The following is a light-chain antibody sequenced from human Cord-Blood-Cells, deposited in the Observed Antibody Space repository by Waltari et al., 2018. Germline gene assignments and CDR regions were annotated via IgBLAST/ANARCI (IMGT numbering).Light chain of an antibody. CDR3: QQYNSYSS. CDR1: QSISSW. V-gene: IGKV1-5*03. CDR2: KAS. J-gene: IGKJ2*03. Sequence: DIQMTQSPSTLSESAGDRVTISCRASQSISSWLAWYQQKPGKAPKLLIYKASSLESGVPSRFSGSGSGTEFTLTISSLQPDDFATYYCQQYNSYSSFGQGTKLEIK.